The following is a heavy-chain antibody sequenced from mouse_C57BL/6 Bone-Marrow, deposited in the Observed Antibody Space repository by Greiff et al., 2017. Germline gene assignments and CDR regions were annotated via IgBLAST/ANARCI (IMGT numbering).Heavy chain of an antibody. CDR1: GYAFRSYW. CDR2: IYPGDGGT. Sequence: QVQLQQSGAELVKPGASVKISCKASGYAFRSYWMNWVKQRPGKGLEWIGQIYPGDGGTNYNGKFKGTATLTADKSSSTAYMHLSNLTSEDAAVYFCARSNYYGSSLDYWGQGTTLTVSS. D-gene: IGHD1-1*01. J-gene: IGHJ2*01. V-gene: IGHV1-80*01. CDR3: ARSNYYGSSLDY.